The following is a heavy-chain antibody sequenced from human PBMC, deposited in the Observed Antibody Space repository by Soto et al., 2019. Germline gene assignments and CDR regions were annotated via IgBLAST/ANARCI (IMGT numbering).Heavy chain of an antibody. CDR3: AKPYSDYYYYGMDV. Sequence: QSGGSLRLSCAASGFTFSRNAMSWVRQAPGKGLEWVSTISASGGSTYYADSVKGRFTISRDNSKNTVYMQMNSLRAEDTAVYYCAKPYSDYYYYGMDVWGQGTTVTVSS. D-gene: IGHD4-4*01. J-gene: IGHJ6*02. CDR1: GFTFSRNA. CDR2: ISASGGST. V-gene: IGHV3-23*01.